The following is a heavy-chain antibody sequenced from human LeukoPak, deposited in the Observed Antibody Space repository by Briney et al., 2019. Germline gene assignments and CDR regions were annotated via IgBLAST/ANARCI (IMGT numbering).Heavy chain of an antibody. D-gene: IGHD3-10*02. CDR1: GFTLSNAW. Sequence: PGGSLRLSCAASGFTLSNAWMNWVRQAPGKGLEGVGRIKSKTDGWTTDYAAPVKHRFTISRDDQKNTLYLQMNSLKTEDIAVYYCSTGIFGAFNMWGQGTMVTVSP. V-gene: IGHV3-15*01. J-gene: IGHJ3*02. CDR2: IKSKTDGWTT. CDR3: STGIFGAFNM.